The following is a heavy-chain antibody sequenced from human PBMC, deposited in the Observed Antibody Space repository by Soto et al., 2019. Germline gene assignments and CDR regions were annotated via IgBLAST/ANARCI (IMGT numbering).Heavy chain of an antibody. Sequence: QVQLQESGPGLVRPSETLSLTCTVSGVSISRYYWSWIRQAPGMGLEWIGYISHSGDTNSNPSLTSRVSTSVDSSKNQFSLKLTSVTAADTAVYYCARGYTDFDNWGQGTLVTVSS. V-gene: IGHV4-59*01. CDR2: ISHSGDT. D-gene: IGHD3-16*02. J-gene: IGHJ4*02. CDR1: GVSISRYY. CDR3: ARGYTDFDN.